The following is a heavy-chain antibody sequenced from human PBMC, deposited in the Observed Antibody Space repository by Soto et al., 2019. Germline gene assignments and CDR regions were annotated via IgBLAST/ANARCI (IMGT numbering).Heavy chain of an antibody. Sequence: GASVKVSCKASGYTFTGYYMHWVRQAPGQGLEWMGWINPHSGGTNYAQKFQGWVTKNSDTTISPTSMELTRLRSDDTAVYYCARGGWEAAGASQSYGMDFWGQWTTVTV. J-gene: IGHJ6*01. V-gene: IGHV1-2*04. CDR2: INPHSGGT. D-gene: IGHD6-13*01. CDR3: ARGGWEAAGASQSYGMDF. CDR1: GYTFTGYY.